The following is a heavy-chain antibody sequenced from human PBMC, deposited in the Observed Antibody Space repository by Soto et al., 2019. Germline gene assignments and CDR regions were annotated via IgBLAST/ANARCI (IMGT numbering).Heavy chain of an antibody. J-gene: IGHJ4*02. Sequence: GGSLRLSCAASGFTFSSYSMNWVRQAPGKGLEWVSSISSSSSYIYYADSVKGRFTISRDNAKNSLYLQMNSLRAEDTAVYYCARDPSDRDFWSGYYSFFDYWGQGTLVTVSS. CDR3: ARDPSDRDFWSGYYSFFDY. V-gene: IGHV3-21*01. D-gene: IGHD3-3*01. CDR1: GFTFSSYS. CDR2: ISSSSSYI.